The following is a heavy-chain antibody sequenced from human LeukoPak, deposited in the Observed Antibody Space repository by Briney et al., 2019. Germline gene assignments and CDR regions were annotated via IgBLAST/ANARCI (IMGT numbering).Heavy chain of an antibody. CDR1: GYSISSGYY. J-gene: IGHJ4*02. CDR2: IYHSGST. D-gene: IGHD4-11*01. CDR3: ARRDYSNGGFDY. Sequence: SETLSLTCTVSGYSISSGYYWGWLRQPPGKGLEWIGSIYHSGSTYYNPSLKSRVTISVDTSKNQFSLKLSSVTAADTAVYYCARRDYSNGGFDYWGQGTLVTVSS. V-gene: IGHV4-38-2*02.